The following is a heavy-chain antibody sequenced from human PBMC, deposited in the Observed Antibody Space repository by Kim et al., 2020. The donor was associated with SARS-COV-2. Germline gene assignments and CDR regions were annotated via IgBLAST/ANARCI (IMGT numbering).Heavy chain of an antibody. V-gene: IGHV3-48*02. CDR2: VTKSSTTI. Sequence: WGSLRLSFATSGFTFSAYDMNWVRRAPGKGLEWLSFVTKSSTTIYYANSVEGRFTISRDNAKNSLYLQMNSLRDEDTALYYCVRDRMGGAFDIWGQGTMVTVSS. J-gene: IGHJ3*02. D-gene: IGHD3-16*01. CDR3: VRDRMGGAFDI. CDR1: GFTFSAYD.